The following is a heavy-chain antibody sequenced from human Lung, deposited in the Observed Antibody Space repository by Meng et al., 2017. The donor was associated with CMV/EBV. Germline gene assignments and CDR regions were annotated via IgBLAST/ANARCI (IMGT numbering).Heavy chain of an antibody. CDR2: IKTKTDGGTT. D-gene: IGHD3-10*01. V-gene: IGHV3-15*01. CDR3: TKLDGSESSAIDY. Sequence: GESLKISCAASGFTFSSYAMTWVRQAPGKGLEWVGRIKTKTDGGTTDYPAPVKARFTISRDDSKNTLFLQMNSLKTEDTAVYYCTKLDGSESSAIDYWGQGXLVTVSS. CDR1: GFTFSSYA. J-gene: IGHJ4*02.